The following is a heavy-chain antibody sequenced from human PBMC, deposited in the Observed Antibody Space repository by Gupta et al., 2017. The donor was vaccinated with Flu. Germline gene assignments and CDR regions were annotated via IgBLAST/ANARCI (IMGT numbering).Heavy chain of an antibody. CDR1: GFSLSDYGMC. J-gene: IGHJ4*02. V-gene: IGHV2-70*13. CDR3: ARMPHYRYGSGSSAPFDY. D-gene: IGHD3-10*01. CDR2: IDWDDEK. Sequence: QVTLRESGPALVKHTQTVTLTCAFSGFSLSDYGMCVSWIRQPPGKALEWLALIDWDDEKYYNTSLQTRLTISTDTSKKQVVLTMTNMDPVDTATYFCARMPHYRYGSGSSAPFDYWGQGILVTVSS.